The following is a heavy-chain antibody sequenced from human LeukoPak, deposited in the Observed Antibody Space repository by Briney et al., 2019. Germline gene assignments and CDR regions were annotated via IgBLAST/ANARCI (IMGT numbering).Heavy chain of an antibody. V-gene: IGHV3-30-3*01. D-gene: IGHD3-3*01. Sequence: GGSLRLSCAASGFTFSSYAMHWVRQAPGKGLEWVAVISYDGSNKYYADSVKGRFTISRDNSKNTLYLQMNSLRAEDTAVYYCAKETPTYDFWSGYYDNWFDPWGQGTLVTVSS. CDR1: GFTFSSYA. J-gene: IGHJ5*02. CDR3: AKETPTYDFWSGYYDNWFDP. CDR2: ISYDGSNK.